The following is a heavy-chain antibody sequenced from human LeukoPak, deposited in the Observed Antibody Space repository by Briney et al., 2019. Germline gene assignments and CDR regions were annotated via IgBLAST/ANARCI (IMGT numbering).Heavy chain of an antibody. D-gene: IGHD2-15*01. Sequence: SGPTLVNPTQTLTLTCIFSGFSLSSSGECVGWIRQPPGQALEWTALIYWDGDERYSPSLKSRLTITKDTSKNQVVLTLTNMGPLDAATYFCAHRRGGPFFDPWGQGALVTVSS. J-gene: IGHJ5*02. V-gene: IGHV2-5*02. CDR3: AHRRGGPFFDP. CDR2: IYWDGDE. CDR1: GFSLSSSGEC.